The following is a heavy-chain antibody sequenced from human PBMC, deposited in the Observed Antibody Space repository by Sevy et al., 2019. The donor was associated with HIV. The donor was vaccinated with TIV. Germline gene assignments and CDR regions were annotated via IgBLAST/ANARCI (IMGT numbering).Heavy chain of an antibody. D-gene: IGHD7-27*01. V-gene: IGHV1-69*13. Sequence: SVKVSCKASGDTFSSYGLSWVRQAPGQGLEWMGGIIPIFGTPNYAQKFQGRVTITADESASTAYMELSSLRSEDTALYSCAREGGVATTGDHDALDIWVHGTLVTVSS. CDR2: IIPIFGTP. CDR3: AREGGVATTGDHDALDI. CDR1: GDTFSSYG. J-gene: IGHJ3*02.